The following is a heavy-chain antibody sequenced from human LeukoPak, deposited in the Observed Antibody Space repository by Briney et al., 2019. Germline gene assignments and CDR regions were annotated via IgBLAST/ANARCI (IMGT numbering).Heavy chain of an antibody. Sequence: PSETLSLTCAVYGGSFSGYYWSWIRQPPGKGLEWIGSIYDSGSTYYNPSLKSRVTISVDTSKNQFSLKLNSVTAADTAVYYCARHYGPWGQGTLVTVSS. D-gene: IGHD3-16*01. V-gene: IGHV4-34*01. CDR1: GGSFSGYY. CDR2: IYDSGST. J-gene: IGHJ5*02. CDR3: ARHYGP.